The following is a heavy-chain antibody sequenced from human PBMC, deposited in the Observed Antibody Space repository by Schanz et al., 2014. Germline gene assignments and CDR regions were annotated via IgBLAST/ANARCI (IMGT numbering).Heavy chain of an antibody. CDR1: GFTFRTYL. D-gene: IGHD3-10*01. V-gene: IGHV3-48*02. Sequence: EVQLVGSGGGLVQPGGSLRLSCAASGFTFRTYLMNWVRQAPGKGLEWVSFISSSSSTIYYADSVKGRFTISRDNAKNSLYLQMNSLRDEDTAVYYCAREGERKGMLPYYFDYWGQGALVTVSS. CDR3: AREGERKGMLPYYFDY. J-gene: IGHJ4*02. CDR2: ISSSSSTI.